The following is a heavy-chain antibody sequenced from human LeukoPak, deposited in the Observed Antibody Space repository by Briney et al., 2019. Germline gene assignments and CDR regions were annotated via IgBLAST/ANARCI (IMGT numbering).Heavy chain of an antibody. Sequence: GGSLRLSCGASGFTLSNYCMPWVRHAPGKGLEWVSRITIDGSSRSYADSVERRFTNSRDNAKNMWYLQMNSLRVEDTAVYYCVKDRGNSGSFQFDPWGQGTRVTVSS. CDR2: ITIDGSSR. CDR3: VKDRGNSGSFQFDP. CDR1: GFTLSNYC. V-gene: IGHV3-74*01. J-gene: IGHJ5*02. D-gene: IGHD1-26*01.